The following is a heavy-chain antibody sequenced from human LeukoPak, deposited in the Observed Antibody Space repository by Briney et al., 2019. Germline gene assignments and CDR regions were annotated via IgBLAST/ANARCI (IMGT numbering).Heavy chain of an antibody. D-gene: IGHD6-6*01. Sequence: GGSLRLSCAASGFTFSGYGMHWVRQAPGKGLEWVSFIRYDGSDKYYADSVKGRFTISRDNSKNTLYLQTNSLRVEDTAVYYCARDQRVTGRPDIDYWGQGTLVIVSS. V-gene: IGHV3-30*02. CDR2: IRYDGSDK. CDR3: ARDQRVTGRPDIDY. CDR1: GFTFSGYG. J-gene: IGHJ4*02.